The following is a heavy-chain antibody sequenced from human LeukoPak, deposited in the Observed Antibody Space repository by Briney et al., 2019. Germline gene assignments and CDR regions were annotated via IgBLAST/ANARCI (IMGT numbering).Heavy chain of an antibody. CDR2: IYHSGST. CDR3: ARVAAAGPKGDY. Sequence: SETLSLTCTVSGGSISSGGYYWSWIRQPPGKGLEWIGYIYHSGSTYYNPSLKSRVTISVDTSKNQFSLKLSSVTAADTAVYYCARVAAAGPKGDYWGQGTLVTVSS. J-gene: IGHJ4*02. D-gene: IGHD6-13*01. CDR1: GGSISSGGYY. V-gene: IGHV4-30-2*01.